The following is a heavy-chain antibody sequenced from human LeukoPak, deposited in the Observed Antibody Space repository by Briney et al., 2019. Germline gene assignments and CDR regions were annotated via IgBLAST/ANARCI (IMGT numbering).Heavy chain of an antibody. CDR2: INPNSGGA. D-gene: IGHD3-22*01. V-gene: IGHV1-2*02. CDR1: GYTFTGYY. J-gene: IGHJ4*02. Sequence: ASVKVSCKASGYTFTGYYMHWERQAPGQGLEWMGWINPNSGGANYAQKFQGRVTMTRDTSISTAYMELSRLRSDDTAVYYCAIYDSSGYSNLNYFDYWGQGTLVTVSS. CDR3: AIYDSSGYSNLNYFDY.